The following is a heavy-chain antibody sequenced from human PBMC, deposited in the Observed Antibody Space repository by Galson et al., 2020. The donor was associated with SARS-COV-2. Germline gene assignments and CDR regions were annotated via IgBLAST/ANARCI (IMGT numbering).Heavy chain of an antibody. CDR1: GFTFSDHY. V-gene: IGHV3-72*01. CDR3: AREGYSSSRDAFDI. CDR2: TRDKANSYTT. Sequence: GESLKISCAASGFTFSDHYMDWVRQAPGKGLEWVGRTRDKANSYTTEYAASVKNRFTISRDDSKNSLHLQMDSLKTEDTAVYYCAREGYSSSRDAFDIWGQGTMGTVSS. D-gene: IGHD6-13*01. J-gene: IGHJ3*02.